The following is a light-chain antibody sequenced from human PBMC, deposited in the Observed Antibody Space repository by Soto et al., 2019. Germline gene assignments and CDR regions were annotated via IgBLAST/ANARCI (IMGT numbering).Light chain of an antibody. Sequence: QSVLTQPPSASGSAGQSVTISCTGPTNDVGGFNYVSWYQQHPGRVPKLIIYEVDKRPSGVPDRFSGSKSGNTASLTVSGLQADDEADYYCTSYAGNSNYVFGTGTNSPS. CDR3: TSYAGNSNYV. V-gene: IGLV2-8*01. J-gene: IGLJ1*01. CDR1: TNDVGGFNY. CDR2: EVD.